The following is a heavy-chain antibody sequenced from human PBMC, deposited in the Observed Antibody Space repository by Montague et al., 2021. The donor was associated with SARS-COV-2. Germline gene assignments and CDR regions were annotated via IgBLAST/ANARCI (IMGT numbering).Heavy chain of an antibody. D-gene: IGHD6-19*01. V-gene: IGHV4-39*01. J-gene: IGHJ4*02. CDR2: IYYRGST. CDR1: GGSISSSSYY. Sequence: ETLSLTCTVSGGSISSSSYYWAWIRQPPGKGLEWIGSIYYRGSTYYNPSLKSRVFISVDTSKNQLSLTLTSVTAADTAVYYCATQEDPSGWIPGPFDFWGQGTLLSVSS. CDR3: ATQEDPSGWIPGPFDF.